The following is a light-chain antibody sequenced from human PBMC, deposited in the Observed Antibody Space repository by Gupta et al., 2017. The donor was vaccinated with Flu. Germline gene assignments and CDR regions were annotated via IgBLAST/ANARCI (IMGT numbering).Light chain of an antibody. CDR3: QQYNNWPSIT. CDR1: QSVSSN. J-gene: IGKJ5*01. Sequence: ATLSVSPGERATLSCRASQSVSSNLAWYKQKPGQAPRLLIYGASTRDTGIPARFSGSGSGKEFTLTISSRQSEDFAVYYCQQYNNWPSITFGQGTRLEIK. CDR2: GAS. V-gene: IGKV3-15*01.